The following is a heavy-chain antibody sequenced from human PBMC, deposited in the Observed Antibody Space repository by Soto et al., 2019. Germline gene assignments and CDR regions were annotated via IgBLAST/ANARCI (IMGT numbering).Heavy chain of an antibody. CDR2: INSDGTTT. D-gene: IGHD2-21*02. Sequence: EVQLLESGGGLVQPGGSLRLSCEVSGFSLSNYWMHWVRQDPGEGLVWVARINSDGTTTTYADSVQGRFTISRDNAKNTLNLQMNSLRAEDTSVYFCVRGARPYCVGDSPNLHIWGKGTLVTVSS. CDR3: VRGARPYCVGDSPNLHI. J-gene: IGHJ3*02. CDR1: GFSLSNYW. V-gene: IGHV3-74*01.